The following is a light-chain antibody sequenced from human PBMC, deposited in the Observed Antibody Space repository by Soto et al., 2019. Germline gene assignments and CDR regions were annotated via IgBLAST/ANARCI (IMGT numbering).Light chain of an antibody. J-gene: IGKJ5*01. CDR1: QSVSSSS. CDR3: QQRSNWIT. CDR2: DAS. V-gene: IGKV3D-20*02. Sequence: EIVMTQSPATLSVSPGERATLSCRASQSVSSSSLAWYQQRPGQAPRLLIYDASNRATGIPARFSGSGSGTDFTLTISSLEPEDFAVYYCQQRSNWITFGQGTRLEIK.